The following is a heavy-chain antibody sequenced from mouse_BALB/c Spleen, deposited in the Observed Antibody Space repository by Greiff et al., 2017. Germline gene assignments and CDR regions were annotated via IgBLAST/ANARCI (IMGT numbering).Heavy chain of an antibody. CDR3: TRLITTDDY. Sequence: VQLQQSGAELVRPGASVTLSCKASGYTFTDYEMHWVKQTPVHGLAWIGAIDPETGGTAYNQKFKGKAKLTADKSSSTAYMELRSLTSEDSAVYYCTRLITTDDYWGQGTTLTVSS. J-gene: IGHJ2*01. CDR1: GYTFTDYE. V-gene: IGHV1-15*01. CDR2: IDPETGGT. D-gene: IGHD1-2*01.